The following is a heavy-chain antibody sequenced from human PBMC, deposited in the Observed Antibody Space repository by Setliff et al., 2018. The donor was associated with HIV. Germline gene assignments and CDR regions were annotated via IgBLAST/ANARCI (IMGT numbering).Heavy chain of an antibody. CDR2: ISAYNDNT. CDR1: GYTFTSYG. Sequence: ASVKVSCKASGYTFTSYGISWVRQAPGQGLEWMGWISAYNDNTNYAQKLQGRVTMTTDTSTSAAYMELRSLRSDDTAVYYCARDPKRYYDILTGYPSYYGMDVWGQGTTVTVSS. J-gene: IGHJ6*02. V-gene: IGHV1-18*01. D-gene: IGHD3-9*01. CDR3: ARDPKRYYDILTGYPSYYGMDV.